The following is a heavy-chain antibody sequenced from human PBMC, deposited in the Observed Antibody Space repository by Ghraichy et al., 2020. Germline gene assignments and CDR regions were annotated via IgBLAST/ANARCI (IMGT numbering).Heavy chain of an antibody. D-gene: IGHD2-15*01. CDR2: IDSSSSYI. CDR1: GLTFSSYR. Sequence: LSLTCVASGLTFSSYRMSWVRQAPGKGPEWVSFIDSSSSYIYYADSVKGRFTVSRDNTKNSLYLQMNSLRVEDTAMYYCAKDPGYCSGGRCFPDAFDVWGQGTIVTVSS. J-gene: IGHJ3*01. CDR3: AKDPGYCSGGRCFPDAFDV. V-gene: IGHV3-21*01.